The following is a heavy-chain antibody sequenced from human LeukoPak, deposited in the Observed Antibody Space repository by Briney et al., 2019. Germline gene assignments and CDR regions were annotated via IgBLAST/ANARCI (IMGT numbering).Heavy chain of an antibody. CDR3: ARPYTAMGEYYFDY. CDR1: GYSFTSYW. V-gene: IGHV5-51*01. D-gene: IGHD5-18*01. J-gene: IGHJ4*02. Sequence: GESLKISCKGSGYSFTSYWIGWVRQMPGKGLEWMGIIYPGDSDTRYSPSFQGQVTISADKSISTAYLQWSSLKASDTAMYYCARPYTAMGEYYFDYWAREPWSPSPQ. CDR2: IYPGDSDT.